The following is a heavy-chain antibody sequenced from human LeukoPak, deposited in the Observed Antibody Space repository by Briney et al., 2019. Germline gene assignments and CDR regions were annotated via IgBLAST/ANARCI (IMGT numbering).Heavy chain of an antibody. Sequence: PGGSLRLSCAASGFTFSSYGMHWVRQAPGKGLEWVAVIWYDGSNKYYADSVKGRFTISRDNSKNTLYLQMNGLRAEDTAVYYCAKGGYSSGWYGGYWGQGTLVTVSS. CDR1: GFTFSSYG. CDR2: IWYDGSNK. J-gene: IGHJ4*02. V-gene: IGHV3-33*06. D-gene: IGHD6-19*01. CDR3: AKGGYSSGWYGGY.